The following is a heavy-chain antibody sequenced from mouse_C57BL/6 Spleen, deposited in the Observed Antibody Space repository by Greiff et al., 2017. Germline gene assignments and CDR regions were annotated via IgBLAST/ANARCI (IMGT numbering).Heavy chain of an antibody. V-gene: IGHV1-55*01. D-gene: IGHD1-1*01. CDR2: IYPGSGSN. Sequence: QVQLQQPGAELVKPGASVKMSCKASGYTFTSYWITWVKQRPGQGLEWVGDIYPGSGSNNYNEKFKSKATLTVDTSSSTAYMQLSSLTSEDSAVYYCARAQGDIYYWGDYFDYWGQGTTLTVSS. J-gene: IGHJ2*01. CDR1: GYTFTSYW. CDR3: ARAQGDIYYWGDYFDY.